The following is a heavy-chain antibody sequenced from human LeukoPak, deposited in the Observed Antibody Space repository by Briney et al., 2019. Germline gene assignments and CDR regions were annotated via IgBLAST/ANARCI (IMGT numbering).Heavy chain of an antibody. CDR2: ISAYNGNT. D-gene: IGHD3-22*01. CDR1: GYTFTSYG. CDR3: ARGRDYYDSSGLDYYGMDV. J-gene: IGHJ6*02. Sequence: GASVKVSCKASGYTFTSYGISWVRQAPGQGLEWMGWISAYNGNTNYAQKLQGRVTMITDTSTSTAYMELSSLRSEDTAVYYCARGRDYYDSSGLDYYGMDVWGQGTTVTVSS. V-gene: IGHV1-18*01.